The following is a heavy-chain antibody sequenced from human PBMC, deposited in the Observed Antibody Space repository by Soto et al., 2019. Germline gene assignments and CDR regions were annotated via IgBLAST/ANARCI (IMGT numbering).Heavy chain of an antibody. CDR1: GFTFSNFG. J-gene: IGHJ4*02. CDR2: ISYDGRNK. V-gene: IGHV3-30*18. CDR3: AKDDGAGSSAFDN. Sequence: QVQLVESGGGVVQPGRSLRRSCAASGFTFSNFGMHWVRQAPGKGLEWVAVISYDGRNKYYADSVKGRFTISRDNSRNALHLQMNSLRTEDTAVYYCAKDDGAGSSAFDNWGQGILVTVSS. D-gene: IGHD3-10*01.